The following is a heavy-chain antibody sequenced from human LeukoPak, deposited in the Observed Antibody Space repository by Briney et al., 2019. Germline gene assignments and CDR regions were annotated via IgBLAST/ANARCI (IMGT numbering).Heavy chain of an antibody. V-gene: IGHV3-23*01. D-gene: IGHD3-22*01. Sequence: GGSLRLSCAASGFAFSDYAMSWVRQVPGKGMEWVSTLSGSGTTTFYANSVKGRFTISRDSSKNTLYLQMNSLRAADTALYYCTKDYDTVGYYSSDYWGQGTLVTVSS. CDR2: LSGSGTTT. CDR1: GFAFSDYA. CDR3: TKDYDTVGYYSSDY. J-gene: IGHJ4*02.